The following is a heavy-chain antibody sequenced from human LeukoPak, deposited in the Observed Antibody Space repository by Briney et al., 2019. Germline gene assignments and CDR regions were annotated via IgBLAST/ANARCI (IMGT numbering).Heavy chain of an antibody. CDR3: AKTLYSSSYVLGDFDY. Sequence: GGSLRLSCAASGFTFSSYSMNWVRQAPGKGLEWVSSISTSSDYIYYADSVKGRFTISRDNGKTSLYLQMNSLRAEDTAVYYCAKTLYSSSYVLGDFDYWGQGTLVTVSS. CDR1: GFTFSSYS. V-gene: IGHV3-21*04. D-gene: IGHD6-6*01. CDR2: ISTSSDYI. J-gene: IGHJ4*02.